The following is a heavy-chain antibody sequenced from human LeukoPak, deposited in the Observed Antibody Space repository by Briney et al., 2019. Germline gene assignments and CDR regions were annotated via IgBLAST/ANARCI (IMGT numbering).Heavy chain of an antibody. CDR3: ARGPNPAHFDY. V-gene: IGHV3-21*01. J-gene: IGHJ4*02. CDR1: GFPFSSYS. CDR2: ISSSSSYI. D-gene: IGHD4/OR15-4a*01. Sequence: GGSLRLSFAASGFPFSSYSMNWVRPAPGKGLEWVSSISSSSSYIYYADSVKGRFTISRDNAKNSLYLQMNSLRAEDTAVYYCARGPNPAHFDYWGQGTLVTVSS.